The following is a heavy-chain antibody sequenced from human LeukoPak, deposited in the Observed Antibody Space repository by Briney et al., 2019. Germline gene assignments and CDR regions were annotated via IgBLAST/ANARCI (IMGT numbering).Heavy chain of an antibody. CDR3: ARVGSGGIAVTAQDY. CDR1: GGSISSSSYY. Sequence: SETLSLTCTVSGGSISSSSYYWGWIRQPPGKGLEWIGNIYYSGSTYYNPSLRNRLTISVDTSKNQFSLKLSSVTAADTAVYYCARVGSGGIAVTAQDYWGQGTLVTVSS. D-gene: IGHD6-19*01. J-gene: IGHJ4*02. V-gene: IGHV4-39*07. CDR2: IYYSGST.